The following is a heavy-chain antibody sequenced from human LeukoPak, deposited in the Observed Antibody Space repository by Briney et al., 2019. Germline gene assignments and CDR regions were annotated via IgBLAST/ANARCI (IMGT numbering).Heavy chain of an antibody. CDR1: GGSVSSGSYY. CDR3: ARGDVHYYDSSGYLDY. V-gene: IGHV4-61*01. CDR2: IYYSGST. D-gene: IGHD3-22*01. Sequence: SETLSLTCTVSGGSVSSGSYYWRWIRQPPGKGLEWIGYIYYSGSTNYNPSLKSRVTISVDTSKNQFSLKLSSVTAADTAVYFCARGDVHYYDSSGYLDYWGQGTLVTVSS. J-gene: IGHJ4*02.